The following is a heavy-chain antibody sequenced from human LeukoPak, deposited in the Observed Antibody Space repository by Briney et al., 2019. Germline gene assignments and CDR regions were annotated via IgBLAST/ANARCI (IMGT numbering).Heavy chain of an antibody. CDR2: ISWNSGSI. CDR3: ARVYGDLDY. D-gene: IGHD4-17*01. V-gene: IGHV3-9*01. CDR1: GFTFDDYA. Sequence: GRSLRLSCAASGFTFDDYAMHWVRQAPGKGLEWVSGISWNSGSIGYADSVKGRFTISRDNAKKALYLQMNSLRAEDTAVYYCARVYGDLDYWGQGTLVTVSS. J-gene: IGHJ4*02.